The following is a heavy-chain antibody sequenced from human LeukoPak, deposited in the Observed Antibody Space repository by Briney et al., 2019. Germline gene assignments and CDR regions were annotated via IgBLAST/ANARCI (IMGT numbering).Heavy chain of an antibody. CDR3: ASSSGWYFQVDY. CDR1: GFPFSDYY. V-gene: IGHV3-11*04. Sequence: TAGGSLRLSCAASGFPFSDYYMSWIRQAPGKGLEWVSYISSSGSTIYYADSVKGRLTISRDNAKNSLYLQMHSLRAEDTAVYYCASSSGWYFQVDYWGQGTLVTVSS. CDR2: ISSSGSTI. D-gene: IGHD6-19*01. J-gene: IGHJ4*02.